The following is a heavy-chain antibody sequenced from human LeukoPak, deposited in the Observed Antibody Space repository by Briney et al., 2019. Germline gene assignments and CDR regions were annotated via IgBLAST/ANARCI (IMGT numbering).Heavy chain of an antibody. V-gene: IGHV3-23*01. D-gene: IGHD2-2*01. J-gene: IGHJ4*02. CDR2: ISGSGGST. CDR3: AKQSCSSTSCQPPYLPGELVRPTEDY. Sequence: PGGSLRLSCAASGFTFSSYAMSWVRQAPGKGLEWVSAISGSGGSTYYADSVKGRFTISRDNSKNTLYLQMNSLRAEDTAVYYCAKQSCSSTSCQPPYLPGELVRPTEDYWGQGTLVTVSS. CDR1: GFTFSSYA.